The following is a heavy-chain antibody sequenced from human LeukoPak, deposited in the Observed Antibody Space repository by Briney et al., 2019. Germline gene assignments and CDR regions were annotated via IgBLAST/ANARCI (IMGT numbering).Heavy chain of an antibody. J-gene: IGHJ4*02. Sequence: PGGSLRLSCAASGFTFSSYAMHWVRQAPGKGLEWVAVISYDGSNKYYADSVKGRFTISRDNSKNTLYLQMNSLRAEDTAVYYCAKDPEDSGSYWPLDYWGQGTLVTVSS. V-gene: IGHV3-30*04. CDR2: ISYDGSNK. CDR1: GFTFSSYA. D-gene: IGHD1-26*01. CDR3: AKDPEDSGSYWPLDY.